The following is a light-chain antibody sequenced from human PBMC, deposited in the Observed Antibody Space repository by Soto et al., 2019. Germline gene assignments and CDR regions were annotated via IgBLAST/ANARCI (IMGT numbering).Light chain of an antibody. CDR2: EVT. J-gene: IGLJ3*02. V-gene: IGLV2-8*01. CDR1: SSDVGGYNY. CDR3: SSYAASNNFSFG. Sequence: QSALTQPPSASGSPGQSVTISCTGTSSDVGGYNYVSWYQQYPGRAPKPMIYEVTTRPSGVPDRFSGSKSGNTASLTVSGLQAEDEADYYCSSYAASNNFSFGFGGGTKLTVL.